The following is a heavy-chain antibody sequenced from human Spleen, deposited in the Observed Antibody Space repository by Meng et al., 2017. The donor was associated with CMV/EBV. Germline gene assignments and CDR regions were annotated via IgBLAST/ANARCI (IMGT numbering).Heavy chain of an antibody. CDR2: INHTGST. Sequence: TGFSWSWIRQPPGRGLEWIGEINHTGSTKYNPSIRSRVTISVDTSKNQVSLKVTSVTAADTAVYYCARGRKYYDFYNDYPYFFDYWGQGTQVTVSS. D-gene: IGHD3-3*01. CDR3: ARGRKYYDFYNDYPYFFDY. CDR1: TGFS. J-gene: IGHJ4*02. V-gene: IGHV4-34*01.